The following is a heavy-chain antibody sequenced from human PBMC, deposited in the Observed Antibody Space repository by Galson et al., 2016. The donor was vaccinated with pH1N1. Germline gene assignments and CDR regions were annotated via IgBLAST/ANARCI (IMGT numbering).Heavy chain of an antibody. CDR3: TRQGQMVRGVARWLDY. J-gene: IGHJ4*02. Sequence: SLRLSCAASGFSFSETAMHWVRQASGKGLEWIGRIRSKANNFATAYAASLNGRLTISRDDSNNMAYLQMSSLKTEDTADDFCTRQGQMVRGVARWLDYWGQGTLVTVSS. CDR1: GFSFSETA. V-gene: IGHV3-73*01. CDR2: IRSKANNFAT. D-gene: IGHD3-10*01.